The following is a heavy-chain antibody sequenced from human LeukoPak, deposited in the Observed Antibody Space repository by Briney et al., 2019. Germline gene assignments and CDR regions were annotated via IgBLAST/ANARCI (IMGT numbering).Heavy chain of an antibody. D-gene: IGHD3-3*01. CDR1: GFTFSSYA. CDR2: ISGSGGST. J-gene: IGHJ3*02. V-gene: IGHV3-23*01. CDR3: AKDTIFGVVAPKNAFDI. Sequence: GRSLRLSCAASGFTFSSYAMSWVRQAPGKGLEWVSAISGSGGSTYYADSVKGRFTISRDNSKNTLYLQMNSLRAEDTAVYYCAKDTIFGVVAPKNAFDIWGQGTMVTVSS.